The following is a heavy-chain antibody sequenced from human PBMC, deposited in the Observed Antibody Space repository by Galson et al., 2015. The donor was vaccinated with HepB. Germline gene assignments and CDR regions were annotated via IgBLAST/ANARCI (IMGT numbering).Heavy chain of an antibody. V-gene: IGHV3-49*04. CDR1: GFTFGDCA. J-gene: IGHJ4*02. Sequence: SLRLSCAASGFTFGDCAMTWVRQAPGKGLEWVGFIRSKAYGEITEYAASVKGRFTISRDDSKSIAYLQMNSLKTEDTAVYYCTGGGRGYSNGHPDYWGQGTLVTVSS. CDR2: IRSKAYGEIT. D-gene: IGHD5-18*01. CDR3: TGGGRGYSNGHPDY.